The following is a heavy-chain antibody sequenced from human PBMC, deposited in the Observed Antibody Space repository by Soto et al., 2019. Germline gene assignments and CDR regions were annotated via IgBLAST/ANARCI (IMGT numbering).Heavy chain of an antibody. CDR2: INHSGST. CDR3: ASEGAMVRGLLYYYYYYRMHV. D-gene: IGHD3-10*01. V-gene: IGHV4-34*01. CDR1: GGSFSGYY. Sequence: SETLSLTSAVYGGSFSGYYWSWIRQPPGKGLEWIGEINHSGSTNYNPSLKSRVTISVDTSKNQFSLKLSSVTAADTAVYYCASEGAMVRGLLYYYYYYRMHVWGQGNTLPVSS. J-gene: IGHJ6*02.